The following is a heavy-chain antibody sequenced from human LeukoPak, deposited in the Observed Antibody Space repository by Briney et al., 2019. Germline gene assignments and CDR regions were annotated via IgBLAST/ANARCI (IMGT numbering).Heavy chain of an antibody. CDR2: IYYTGST. CDR3: ARGHSSGYSQGGGWFDP. CDR1: GGSLSTYY. Sequence: PSETLSLTCSVPGGSLSTYYWSWIRQPPGKGLEWIGYIYYTGSTGSNPSLKSRVTISIDTSKNQFSLRLSSVTAADTAVYYCARGHSSGYSQGGGWFDPWGQGTLVTVSS. D-gene: IGHD3-22*01. V-gene: IGHV4-59*01. J-gene: IGHJ5*02.